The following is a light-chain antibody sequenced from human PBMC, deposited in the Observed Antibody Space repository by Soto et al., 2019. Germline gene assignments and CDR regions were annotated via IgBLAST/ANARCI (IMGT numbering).Light chain of an antibody. CDR2: AAS. V-gene: IGKV3-15*01. CDR3: QQYNAWPQT. CDR1: QSVTIN. J-gene: IGKJ1*01. Sequence: ETVMTQSPVTLSVSPGERVTLSCRASQSVTINLGWYHQRPGQAPRLLIYAASIRATGVPARFSGSGSGTDFTLTISSLQPEDFGNYYCQQYNAWPQTFGQGTRVEVK.